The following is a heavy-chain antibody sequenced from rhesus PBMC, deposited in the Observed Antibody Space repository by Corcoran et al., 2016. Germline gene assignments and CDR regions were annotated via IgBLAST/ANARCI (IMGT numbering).Heavy chain of an antibody. J-gene: IGHJ4*01. D-gene: IGHD4-17*01. CDR3: ARKGGNPFDY. CDR1: GFTFGNYW. Sequence: EVQLVESGGGLVQPGGSLRLSCAASGFTFGNYWMSLGRQAAGKGLDWVGHIKNKADGGTAAYARSVKDRFTISRDDSKNTLYLQMNSLKTEDTAVYYCARKGGNPFDYWGQGVLVTVSS. V-gene: IGHV3-16*02. CDR2: IKNKADGGTA.